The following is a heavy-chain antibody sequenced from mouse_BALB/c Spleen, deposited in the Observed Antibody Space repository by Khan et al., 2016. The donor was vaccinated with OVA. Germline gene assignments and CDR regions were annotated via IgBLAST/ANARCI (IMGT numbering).Heavy chain of an antibody. J-gene: IGHJ3*01. V-gene: IGHV1-7*01. CDR1: GYTFTSYW. Sequence: QVQLQQPGAELAKPGASVKMSCKASGYTFTSYWMHWVKQRPGQGLEWIGYINPSTSYTDYNQKFKDKATLTADKSSSTAYMQLSSLTSEDSAVYCCARGGYGTYVAYWGQRTLVTVSA. D-gene: IGHD2-1*01. CDR2: INPSTSYT. CDR3: ARGGYGTYVAY.